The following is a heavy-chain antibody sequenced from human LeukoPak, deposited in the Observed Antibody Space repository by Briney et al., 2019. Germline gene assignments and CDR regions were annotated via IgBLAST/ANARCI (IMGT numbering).Heavy chain of an antibody. D-gene: IGHD1-14*01. V-gene: IGHV4-59*01. J-gene: IGHJ4*02. CDR2: IYYSGST. CDR3: AREGTSSGFD. CDR1: GGSISSYY. Sequence: SETLSLTCTVSGGSISSYYWSWIRQPPGKGLEWIGYIYYSGSTNYNPSLKSRVTISVDTSKNQFSLKLSSVTAADTAVYYCAREGTSSGFDWGQGTLVTVSS.